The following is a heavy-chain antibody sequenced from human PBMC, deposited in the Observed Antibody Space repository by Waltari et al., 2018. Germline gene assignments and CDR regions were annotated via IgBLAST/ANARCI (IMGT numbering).Heavy chain of an antibody. CDR3: ARHPAMTIMLWYFDL. V-gene: IGHV4-39*01. CDR2: IYYSGST. CDR1: GGSISSSSYS. Sequence: QLQLQESGPGLVKPSETLSLTCTVSGGSISSSSYSWGWLRQPPGKGLEWIVSIYYSGSTYYNPSRKSRVTISVDTSKNQFSLKLSSVTAADTAVYYCARHPAMTIMLWYFDLWGRGTLVTVSS. J-gene: IGHJ2*01. D-gene: IGHD2-8*01.